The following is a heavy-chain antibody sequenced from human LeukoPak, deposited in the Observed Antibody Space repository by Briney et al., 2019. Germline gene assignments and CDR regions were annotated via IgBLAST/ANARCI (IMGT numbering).Heavy chain of an antibody. CDR1: GFPFSSYS. Sequence: GGSLRLSCAASGFPFSSYSMTWVRQAPGKGLEGVASIKPDGTTKFYVDSVKGRFTISRDNALNSLYLQMNSLRAEDTAIYYCARSIPYGTTWYGRSDYWGQGTLVTVSS. D-gene: IGHD6-13*01. V-gene: IGHV3-7*03. CDR2: IKPDGTTK. J-gene: IGHJ4*02. CDR3: ARSIPYGTTWYGRSDY.